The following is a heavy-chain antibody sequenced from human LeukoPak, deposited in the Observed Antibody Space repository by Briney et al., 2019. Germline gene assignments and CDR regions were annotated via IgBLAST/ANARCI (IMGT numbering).Heavy chain of an antibody. D-gene: IGHD3-22*01. CDR1: GFTFSSYS. CDR2: ISSSSSYI. Sequence: PGGSLRLSCAASGFTFSSYSMNWVRQAPGKGLEWVSSISSSSSYIYYADSVKGRFTISRDNSKNTLYLQMNSLRAEDTAVYYCAKVTSGYLGYYFDYWGQGTLVTVSS. V-gene: IGHV3-21*04. CDR3: AKVTSGYLGYYFDY. J-gene: IGHJ4*02.